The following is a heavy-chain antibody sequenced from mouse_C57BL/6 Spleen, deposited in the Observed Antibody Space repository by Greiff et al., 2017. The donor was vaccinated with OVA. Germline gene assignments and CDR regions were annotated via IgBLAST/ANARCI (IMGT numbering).Heavy chain of an antibody. CDR3: TTAAQAAWFAY. J-gene: IGHJ3*01. CDR2: IDPEDGDT. Sequence: EVQLQQSGAELVRPGASVKLSCTASGFNIKDYYMHWVKQRPEQGLEWIGRIDPEDGDTEYAPKFQGKATMTADTSSNTAYLQLSSLTSEDTAVYYCTTAAQAAWFAYWGQGTLVTVSA. V-gene: IGHV14-1*01. CDR1: GFNIKDYY. D-gene: IGHD3-2*02.